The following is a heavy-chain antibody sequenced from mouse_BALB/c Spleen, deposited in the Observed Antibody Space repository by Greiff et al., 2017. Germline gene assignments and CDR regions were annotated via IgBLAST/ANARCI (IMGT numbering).Heavy chain of an antibody. CDR1: GFSLTSYG. V-gene: IGHV2-9*02. CDR3: ARDRDGNAWFAY. D-gene: IGHD2-1*01. CDR2: IWAGGST. J-gene: IGHJ3*01. Sequence: QVQLKESGPGLVAPSQSLSITCTVSGFSLTSYGVHWVRQPPGKGLEWLGVIWAGGSTNYNSALMSRLSISKDNSKSQVFLKMNSLQTDDTAMYYCARDRDGNAWFAYWGQGTLVTVSA.